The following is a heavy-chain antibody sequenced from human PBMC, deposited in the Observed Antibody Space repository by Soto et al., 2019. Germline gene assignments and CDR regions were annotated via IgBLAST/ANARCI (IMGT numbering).Heavy chain of an antibody. CDR3: ARWWSGSRRGFDP. CDR2: IYYSGST. V-gene: IGHV4-31*03. D-gene: IGHD3-3*01. CDR1: GGSISSGDYY. J-gene: IGHJ5*02. Sequence: SETLSLTCTVSGGSISSGDYYWSWIRQHPGKGLEWIGYIYYSGSTYYNPSLKSRVTISVDTSKNQFSLKLSSVTAADTAVYYCARWWSGSRRGFDPWGQGTLVTVSS.